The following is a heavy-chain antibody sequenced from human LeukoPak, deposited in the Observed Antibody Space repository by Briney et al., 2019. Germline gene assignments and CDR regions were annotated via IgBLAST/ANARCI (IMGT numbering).Heavy chain of an antibody. D-gene: IGHD4-17*01. CDR3: ARSGGDYGEEGAFDI. J-gene: IGHJ3*02. CDR2: IIPIFGTA. Sequence: SVKVSCKASGGTFSSYAISWVRQAPGQGLEWVGGIIPIFGTANYAQKFQGRVTITTDESTSTAYMELSSLRSEDTAVYYCARSGGDYGEEGAFDIWGQGTMVTVSS. CDR1: GGTFSSYA. V-gene: IGHV1-69*05.